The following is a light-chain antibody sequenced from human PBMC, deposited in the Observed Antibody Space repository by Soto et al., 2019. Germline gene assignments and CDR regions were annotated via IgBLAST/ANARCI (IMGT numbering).Light chain of an antibody. CDR2: DAS. CDR1: QSVGNNY. CDR3: QQCGDSPLT. V-gene: IGKV3-20*01. J-gene: IGKJ4*01. Sequence: EIVLTQSPGTLSLSPGERATLSCRASQSVGNNYLAWFQQKPGQAPRLLIDDASNRAAGIPDRFSGSGSGTDXXXTISRLEPEDFAVYYCQQCGDSPLTFGGGTKVEIK.